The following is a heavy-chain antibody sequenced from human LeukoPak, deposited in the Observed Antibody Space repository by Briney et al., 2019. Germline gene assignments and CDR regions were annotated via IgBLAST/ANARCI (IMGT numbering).Heavy chain of an antibody. V-gene: IGHV3-30*02. CDR2: IRYDGSNK. J-gene: IGHJ5*02. Sequence: PGGSLRLSCAASVFTFSSYGMHWVRQPPGKGLEWVTFIRYDGSNKYYADSVKGRFTISRDNAKNSLYLQMNSLRAEDTAVYYCARDCGYCSGGRFDPWGQGTLVTVSS. CDR1: VFTFSSYG. CDR3: ARDCGYCSGGRFDP. D-gene: IGHD2-15*01.